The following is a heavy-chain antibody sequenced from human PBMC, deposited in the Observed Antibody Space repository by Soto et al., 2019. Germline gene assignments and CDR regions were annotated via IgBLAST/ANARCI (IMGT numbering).Heavy chain of an antibody. Sequence: GSLRLSFAASVFTFSSCSMNWVRQTPGKGLEWVSSISSTSTYIYYADSVKGRFTISRDNAKNSLYLQMNSLRVEDTAVYYCARDGSGWSRDYWGQGTLVTVSS. CDR3: ARDGSGWSRDY. CDR1: VFTFSSCS. V-gene: IGHV3-21*01. CDR2: ISSTSTYI. J-gene: IGHJ4*02. D-gene: IGHD6-19*01.